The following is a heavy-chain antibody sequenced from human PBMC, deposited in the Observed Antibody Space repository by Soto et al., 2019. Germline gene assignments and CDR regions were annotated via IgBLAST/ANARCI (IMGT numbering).Heavy chain of an antibody. CDR2: IYSGGST. CDR3: AREPLPPSPWSSSWYYHYGMDV. J-gene: IGHJ6*02. V-gene: IGHV3-53*01. Sequence: GGSLRLSCAASGFTVSINYMSWVRQSPGKGLEWVSVIYSGGSTYYADSVKGRFTISRDNYKNTLYLQMNSLRAEDTAVYYCAREPLPPSPWSSSWYYHYGMDVWGQGTRVTVSS. D-gene: IGHD6-13*01. CDR1: GFTVSINY.